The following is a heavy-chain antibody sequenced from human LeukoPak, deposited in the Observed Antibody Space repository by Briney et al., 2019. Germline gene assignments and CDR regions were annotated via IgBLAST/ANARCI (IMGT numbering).Heavy chain of an antibody. CDR1: GFIFSDNY. D-gene: IGHD1-1*01. CDR3: AATVPGGRMHSF. Sequence: GESLRLSCTASGFIFSDNYMDWVRQAPGKGLEWVGRIRNKPTGYTTEYAASVKGRSTVSRDDSKNSLYLQMNSLKTEDTAVYYCAATVPGGRMHSFWGQGTLVTVSS. CDR2: IRNKPTGYTT. V-gene: IGHV3-72*01. J-gene: IGHJ4*02.